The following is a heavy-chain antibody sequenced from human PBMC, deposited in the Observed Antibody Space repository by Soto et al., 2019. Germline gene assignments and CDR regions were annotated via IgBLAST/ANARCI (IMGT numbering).Heavy chain of an antibody. Sequence: ASVKVSCKASGYTFTNYAIHCVRQAPGQRLEWMGWINAGNGNTKYSQKFQGRVTITRDTSASTAYMELSSLRSEDTALYYCARGPGGPDGPGDYWGQGTLVTVSS. CDR3: ARGPGGPDGPGDY. V-gene: IGHV1-3*01. CDR1: GYTFTNYA. D-gene: IGHD2-15*01. CDR2: INAGNGNT. J-gene: IGHJ4*02.